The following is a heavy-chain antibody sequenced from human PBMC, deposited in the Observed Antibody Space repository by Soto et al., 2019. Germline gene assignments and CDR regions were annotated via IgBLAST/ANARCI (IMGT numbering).Heavy chain of an antibody. D-gene: IGHD6-19*01. CDR2: INAGNGNT. CDR1: GYTFTSYA. V-gene: IGHV1-3*01. Sequence: QVQLAQSGAEVKKPGASVKVSCKASGYTFTSYAIHWVRQAPGQRLEWMGWINAGNGNTKFSQKFQHRVIITTDTSASTAYMELSSLRPEDTAVYYCARDGAVAGDSNFDYWGQGTLVTVSS. CDR3: ARDGAVAGDSNFDY. J-gene: IGHJ4*02.